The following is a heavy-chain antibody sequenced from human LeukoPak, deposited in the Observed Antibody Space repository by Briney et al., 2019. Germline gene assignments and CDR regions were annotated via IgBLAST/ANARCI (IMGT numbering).Heavy chain of an antibody. CDR2: IYYSGST. D-gene: IGHD6-13*01. Sequence: SETLSLTCTVSGGSISSYYWSWIRQPPGKGLEWIGYIYYSGSTNYNPSLKGRVTISVDTSKNQFSLKLSSVTAADAAVYYCARPSYSSSWYYPWYFDLWGRGTLVTVSS. V-gene: IGHV4-59*12. J-gene: IGHJ2*01. CDR3: ARPSYSSSWYYPWYFDL. CDR1: GGSISSYY.